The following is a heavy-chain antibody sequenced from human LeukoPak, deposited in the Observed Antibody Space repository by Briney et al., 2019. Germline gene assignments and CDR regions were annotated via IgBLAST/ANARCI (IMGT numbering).Heavy chain of an antibody. CDR2: IIPILGMA. CDR1: GGTFSSYA. J-gene: IGHJ3*02. Sequence: SVKVSCKASGGTFSSYAISWVRQAPGQGLEWMGRIIPILGMANYAQKFQGRVTITADKSTSTAYMELSSLRSEDTAVYYCARALVIVEDAFDIWGQGTMVTVSS. V-gene: IGHV1-69*04. D-gene: IGHD3-22*01. CDR3: ARALVIVEDAFDI.